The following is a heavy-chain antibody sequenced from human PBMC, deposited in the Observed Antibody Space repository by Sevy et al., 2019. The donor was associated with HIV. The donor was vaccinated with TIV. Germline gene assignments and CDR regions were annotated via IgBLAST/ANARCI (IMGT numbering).Heavy chain of an antibody. CDR1: GGSFSGYY. CDR2: INHSGST. CDR3: ARTLGEYSYAT. Sequence: SETLSLTCAVYGGSFSGYYWSWIRQPPGKGLEWIGEINHSGSTNYNPSLKSRVTISVDTSKNQFSLKLGSVTAADTAVYYCARTLGEYSYATWGQGTLVTVSS. D-gene: IGHD5-18*01. V-gene: IGHV4-34*01. J-gene: IGHJ5*02.